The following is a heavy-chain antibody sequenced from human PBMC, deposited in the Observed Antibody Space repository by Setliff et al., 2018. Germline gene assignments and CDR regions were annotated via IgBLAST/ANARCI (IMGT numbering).Heavy chain of an antibody. Sequence: PSETLSLTCTVSGGSISTNTYFWGWIRQSPGKGLEWIGSIYYSGSTYYNPSLKSRVTISVDTSKNQFSLKLSSVTAADTAVYYCARETTMTYYFYYMDVWGKGTTVTVSS. J-gene: IGHJ6*03. D-gene: IGHD4-17*01. CDR3: ARETTMTYYFYYMDV. CDR1: GGSISTNTYF. V-gene: IGHV4-39*02. CDR2: IYYSGST.